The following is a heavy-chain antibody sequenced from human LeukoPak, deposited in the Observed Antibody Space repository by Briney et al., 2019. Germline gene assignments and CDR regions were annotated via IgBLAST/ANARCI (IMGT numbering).Heavy chain of an antibody. CDR1: GYTFTSYA. CDR2: IIPIFGTA. Sequence: SVKVSCKASGYTFTSYAMNWVRQAPGQGLEWMGGIIPIFGTANYAQKFQGRVTITTDESTSTAYMELSSLRSEDTAVYYCARASGGYYALIDYWGQGTLVTVSS. CDR3: ARASGGYYALIDY. V-gene: IGHV1-69*05. J-gene: IGHJ4*02. D-gene: IGHD3-22*01.